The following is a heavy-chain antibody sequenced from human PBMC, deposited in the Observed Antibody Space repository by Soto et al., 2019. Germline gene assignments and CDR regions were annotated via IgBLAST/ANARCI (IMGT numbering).Heavy chain of an antibody. Sequence: ASVKVSCKASGYTFTSYAMHWVRQAPGQRLEWMGWINAGNGNTKYSQKFQGRVTITRDTSASTAYMELSSLRSEDTAVYYCARDSTESGADYDFWSGYYYYYYYGMDVWGRGTTVTVSS. CDR3: ARDSTESGADYDFWSGYYYYYYYGMDV. V-gene: IGHV1-3*01. CDR1: GYTFTSYA. J-gene: IGHJ6*02. D-gene: IGHD3-3*01. CDR2: INAGNGNT.